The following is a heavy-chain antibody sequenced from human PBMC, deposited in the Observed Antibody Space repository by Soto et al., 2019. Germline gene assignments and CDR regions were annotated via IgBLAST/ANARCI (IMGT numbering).Heavy chain of an antibody. D-gene: IGHD6-19*01. CDR3: ARLVGGSGWFFWSPTEEVDY. CDR2: IYYSGST. CDR1: GGSISSGDYY. J-gene: IGHJ4*02. Sequence: QVQLQESGPGLVKPSQTLSLTCTVSGGSISSGDYYWSWIRQPPGKGLEWIGYIYYSGSTYYNPSLKIRVTISVDTSKNQFSLKLSSVTAADTAVYYCARLVGGSGWFFWSPTEEVDYWGQGTLVTVSS. V-gene: IGHV4-30-4*01.